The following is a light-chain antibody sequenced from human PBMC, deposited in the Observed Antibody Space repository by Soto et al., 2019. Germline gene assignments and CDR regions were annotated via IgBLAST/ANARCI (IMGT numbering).Light chain of an antibody. J-gene: IGKJ3*01. Sequence: AIQLTQSPSSLSASVGDRVTITCRASQGISSALAWYQQKPGKAPKLLIYDASSLESGVPSRFRGSGSGTDFTLTISSLQPEDFATYSCQQFNNYLPFTFGPGTKVDI. CDR2: DAS. CDR1: QGISSA. CDR3: QQFNNYLPFT. V-gene: IGKV1D-13*01.